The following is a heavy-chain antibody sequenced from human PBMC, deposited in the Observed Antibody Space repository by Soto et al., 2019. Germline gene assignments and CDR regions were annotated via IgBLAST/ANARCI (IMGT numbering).Heavy chain of an antibody. D-gene: IGHD2-15*01. J-gene: IGHJ6*02. Sequence: SVKVSCKAPGGTFSSYAISWVRQAPGQGLEWMGGIIPIFGTANYAQKFQGRVTITADESTSTGYMELSSLRSEDTAVYYCARSQGGSSSLDIYYYYYYGMDVWRQGTTDTVSS. CDR2: IIPIFGTA. CDR1: GGTFSSYA. CDR3: ARSQGGSSSLDIYYYYYYGMDV. V-gene: IGHV1-69*13.